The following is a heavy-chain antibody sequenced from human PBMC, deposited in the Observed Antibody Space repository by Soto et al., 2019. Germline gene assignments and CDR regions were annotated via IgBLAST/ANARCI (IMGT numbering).Heavy chain of an antibody. D-gene: IGHD6-6*01. CDR3: ARGRWDSSSSDYYGMDV. Sequence: PGESLKISCKGSGYSFTSYWIGWARQMPGKGLEWMGIIYPGDSDTRYSPSFQGQVTISADKSISTAYLQWSSLKASDTAMYYCARGRWDSSSSDYYGMDVWGQGTTVTVS. CDR1: GYSFTSYW. V-gene: IGHV5-51*01. J-gene: IGHJ6*02. CDR2: IYPGDSDT.